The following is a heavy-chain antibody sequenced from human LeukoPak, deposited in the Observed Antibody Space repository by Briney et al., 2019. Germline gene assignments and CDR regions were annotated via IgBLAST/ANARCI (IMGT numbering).Heavy chain of an antibody. CDR1: GGSISSYY. V-gene: IGHV4-59*01. J-gene: IGHJ4*02. D-gene: IGHD2-2*02. Sequence: PSETLSLTCTVSGGSISSYYWSWIRQPPGKGLEWIGYIYYSGSTNYNPSLKSRVTISVDTSKNQFSLKLSSVTAADTAVYYCARFWDCSSTSCHNGGFDYWGQGTLVTVSS. CDR3: ARFWDCSSTSCHNGGFDY. CDR2: IYYSGST.